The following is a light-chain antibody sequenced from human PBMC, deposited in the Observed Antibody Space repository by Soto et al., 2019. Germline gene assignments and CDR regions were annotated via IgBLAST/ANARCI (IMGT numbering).Light chain of an antibody. Sequence: QSVLTQPASVSGSPGQSITISCTGTSSDVGSYNVVSWYQQHPGKAPKLMIYEVTKRPSGVSNRFSGSKSGNTASLTISGLQGEDEAEYYCCSYVGSSTLVFGGGTKLTVL. CDR1: SSDVGSYNV. CDR3: CSYVGSSTLV. J-gene: IGLJ2*01. CDR2: EVT. V-gene: IGLV2-23*02.